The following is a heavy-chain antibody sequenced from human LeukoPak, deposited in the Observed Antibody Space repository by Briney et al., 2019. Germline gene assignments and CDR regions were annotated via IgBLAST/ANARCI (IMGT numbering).Heavy chain of an antibody. D-gene: IGHD1-26*01. Sequence: PGGSLRLSCATSGFTFDDYAMHWVRQAPGKGLEWVAFIRYDGSNKYYADSVKGRFTISRDNSKNTLYLQMNSLRAEDTAVYYCAKDHIVGVDYWGQGTLVTVSS. CDR2: IRYDGSNK. V-gene: IGHV3-30*02. CDR3: AKDHIVGVDY. J-gene: IGHJ4*02. CDR1: GFTFDDYA.